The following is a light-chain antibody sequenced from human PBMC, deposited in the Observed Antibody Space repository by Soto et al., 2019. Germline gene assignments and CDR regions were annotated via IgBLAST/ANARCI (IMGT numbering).Light chain of an antibody. CDR2: GAS. CDR1: HSVSSN. CDR3: QQYNNWPPMYT. J-gene: IGKJ2*01. Sequence: EKVMTQSTATLSVSPGERATLSCRASHSVSSNLAWYQQKPGQAPRLLIYGASTRATGIPVRFSGSGSGTEFTLTISSLQSEDFAIYYCQQYNNWPPMYTFGQGTKLEIK. V-gene: IGKV3-15*01.